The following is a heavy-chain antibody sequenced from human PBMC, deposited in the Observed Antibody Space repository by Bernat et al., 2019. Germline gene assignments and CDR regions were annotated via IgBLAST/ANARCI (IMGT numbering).Heavy chain of an antibody. CDR3: AIYDYGDTDAFDI. J-gene: IGHJ3*02. D-gene: IGHD4-17*01. V-gene: IGHV4-59*01. CDR2: IYYSGIT. CDR1: GGSISSYY. Sequence: QVQLQVSGPGLVKPSETLSLTCTVSGGSISSYYWSWFRQPPGKGLVWIGYIYYSGITNYNHSLKSRFTISVDTSKNQSSLKRSTLTAADTAVYYCAIYDYGDTDAFDIWGQGTMVTVSS.